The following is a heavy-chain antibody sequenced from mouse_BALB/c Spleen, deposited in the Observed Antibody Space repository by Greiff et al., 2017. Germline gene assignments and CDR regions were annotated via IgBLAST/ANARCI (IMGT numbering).Heavy chain of an antibody. D-gene: IGHD3-3*01. Sequence: EVKLQESGAELVKPGASVKLSCTASGFNIKDTYMHWVKQRPEQGLEWIGRIDPANGNTKYDPKFQGKATITADTSSNTAYLQLSSLTSEDTAVYYCARGGPGVYFDYWGQGTTLTVSS. CDR3: ARGGPGVYFDY. CDR1: GFNIKDTY. V-gene: IGHV14-3*02. J-gene: IGHJ2*01. CDR2: IDPANGNT.